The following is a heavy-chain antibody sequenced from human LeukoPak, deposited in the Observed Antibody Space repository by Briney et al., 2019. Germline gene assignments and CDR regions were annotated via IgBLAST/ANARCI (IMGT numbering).Heavy chain of an antibody. D-gene: IGHD4-17*01. Sequence: GGSLRLSCTVSGFTFRNYWMAWVRQAPGKGLEWVSNIRGDEGDKNSVNSVKGRFTISRDNAKKSLYLQMNSLRVEDTAVYYCARDVGGALDYWGQGTLVTVSS. CDR3: ARDVGGALDY. CDR1: GFTFRNYW. J-gene: IGHJ4*02. CDR2: IRGDEGDK. V-gene: IGHV3-7*03.